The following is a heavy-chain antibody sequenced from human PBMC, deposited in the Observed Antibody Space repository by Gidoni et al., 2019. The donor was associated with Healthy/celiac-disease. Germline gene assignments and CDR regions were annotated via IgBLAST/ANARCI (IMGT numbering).Heavy chain of an antibody. CDR1: GFTFSSDS. V-gene: IGHV3-48*02. CDR2: ISSSSSTI. CDR3: ARVLGGGREVGELSPHWFDP. J-gene: IGHJ5*02. Sequence: EVQLVESGGGLVQPGGSLRLSCAASGFTFSSDSMNWVRQAPGKGLEWVSYISSSSSTIYYADSVKCRFTISRDNAKNSLYLQMNSLRDEDTAVYYCARVLGGGREVGELSPHWFDPWGQGTLVTVSS. D-gene: IGHD3-10*01.